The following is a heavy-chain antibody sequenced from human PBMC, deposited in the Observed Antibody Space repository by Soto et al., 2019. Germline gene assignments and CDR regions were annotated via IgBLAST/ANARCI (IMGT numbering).Heavy chain of an antibody. CDR3: VRELGLAY. Sequence: GGSLRLSCVDSGLTLSNYWMTWVRQAPGKGLEWVANINKDGSQKNYVDSVKGRFTIARDNGQNSLSLQINSLRVEDTAVYYCVRELGLAYWGQGALVTVSS. J-gene: IGHJ4*02. CDR2: INKDGSQK. D-gene: IGHD7-27*01. V-gene: IGHV3-7*03. CDR1: GLTLSNYW.